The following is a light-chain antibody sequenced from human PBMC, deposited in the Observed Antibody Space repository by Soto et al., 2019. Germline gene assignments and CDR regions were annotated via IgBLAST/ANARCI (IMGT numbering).Light chain of an antibody. CDR1: QSVSNN. Sequence: EIVMTQSPATLSVSPGERATLSCRASQSVSNNLAWYQQKPGQAPRLLIYLASTRAPGIPARFSGSGSGTEFTLTISSLQSEDFAVYYCQQRSNWPLLTFGGGTKVEIK. V-gene: IGKV3D-15*01. CDR3: QQRSNWPLLT. J-gene: IGKJ4*01. CDR2: LAS.